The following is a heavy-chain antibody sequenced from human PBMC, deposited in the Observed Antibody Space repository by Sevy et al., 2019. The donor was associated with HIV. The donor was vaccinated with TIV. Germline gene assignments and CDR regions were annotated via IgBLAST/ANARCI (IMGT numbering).Heavy chain of an antibody. V-gene: IGHV3-74*01. CDR2: LNGDGSSA. CDR1: GFTFSSHW. CDR3: TRGRSGTYGWFDP. D-gene: IGHD6-19*01. J-gene: IGHJ5*02. Sequence: GGSLRLSCAASGFTFSSHWMHWVRQAPGKGLVWVSRLNGDGSSASYEDFVKGRFTISRDNGKNTVYLQISSLTADDTAVYYCTRGRSGTYGWFDPWGQGTLVTVSS.